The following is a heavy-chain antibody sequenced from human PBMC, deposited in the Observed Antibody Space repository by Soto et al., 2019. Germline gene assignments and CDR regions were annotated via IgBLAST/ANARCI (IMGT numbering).Heavy chain of an antibody. J-gene: IGHJ6*01. CDR1: GFTFSSYS. D-gene: IGHD6-19*01. CDR2: ISSSSSYI. V-gene: IGHV3-21*01. CDR3: ARERVPIAVAGTQPISHGKGG. Sequence: RLSCAASGFTFSSYSMNWVRQPPGKGLEWVSSISSSSSYIYYADSVKGRFTISRDNAKNSLYLQMNSLRAEDTAVYYCARERVPIAVAGTQPISHGKGGWGPRTKGTVSS.